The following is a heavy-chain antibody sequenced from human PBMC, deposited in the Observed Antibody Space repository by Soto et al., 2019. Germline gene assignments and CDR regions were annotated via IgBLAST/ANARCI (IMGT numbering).Heavy chain of an antibody. CDR3: ARDRVVVVPAAMNYYYYGMDV. CDR2: INPNSGGT. Sequence: ASVKVSCKASGYTFTGYYMHWVRQAPGQGLEWMGWINPNSGGTNYAQKFQGRVTMTRDTSISTAYMELSRLRSDDTAVYYCARDRVVVVPAAMNYYYYGMDVWGQGTTVTVSS. V-gene: IGHV1-2*02. CDR1: GYTFTGYY. J-gene: IGHJ6*02. D-gene: IGHD2-2*01.